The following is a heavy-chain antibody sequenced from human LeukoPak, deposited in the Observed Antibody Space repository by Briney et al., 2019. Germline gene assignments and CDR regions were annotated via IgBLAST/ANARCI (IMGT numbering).Heavy chain of an antibody. CDR2: ISGSGGST. V-gene: IGHV3-23*01. Sequence: GGSLRLSCAASGFTVSSNYMSWVCQAPGKGLEWVSAISGSGGSTYYADSVKGRFTISRDNSKNTLYLQMNSLRAEDTAVYYCAKPYCSSTSCPTGDYWGQGTLVTVSS. CDR1: GFTVSSNY. J-gene: IGHJ4*02. D-gene: IGHD2-2*01. CDR3: AKPYCSSTSCPTGDY.